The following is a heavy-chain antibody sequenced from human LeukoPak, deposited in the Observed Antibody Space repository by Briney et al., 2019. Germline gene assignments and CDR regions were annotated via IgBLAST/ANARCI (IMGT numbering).Heavy chain of an antibody. Sequence: MASQTLSLTCTVSGGSISSGGYYWSWIRQHPGRGLEWIGYIYYSGNTHYNPSHKSRLTISVDTSKNQFSLKLTSVTAADTAVYYCARASPDDYRDYESYWGQGTLVTVSS. CDR1: GGSISSGGYY. CDR2: IYYSGNT. D-gene: IGHD4-17*01. V-gene: IGHV4-31*03. CDR3: ARASPDDYRDYESY. J-gene: IGHJ4*02.